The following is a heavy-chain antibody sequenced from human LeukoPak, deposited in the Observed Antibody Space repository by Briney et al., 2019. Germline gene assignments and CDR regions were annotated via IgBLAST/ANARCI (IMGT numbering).Heavy chain of an antibody. J-gene: IGHJ4*02. Sequence: SQTLSLTCAVSGGSISSGGYSWSWIRQPPGKGLEWIGYIYHSGSTYYNPSLKSRVTISVDRSKNQFSLKLSSATAADTAVYYCARSQDYYDSSGYDYWGQGTLVTVSS. CDR3: ARSQDYYDSSGYDY. V-gene: IGHV4-30-2*01. CDR1: GGSISSGGYS. D-gene: IGHD3-22*01. CDR2: IYHSGST.